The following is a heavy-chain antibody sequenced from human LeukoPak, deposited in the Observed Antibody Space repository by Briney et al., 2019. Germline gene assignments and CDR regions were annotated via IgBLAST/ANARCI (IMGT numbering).Heavy chain of an antibody. Sequence: GASLRLSCAASGFTFSSYAMSWVRQAPGKGLEWVSAISGSGGSTYYADSVKGRFTISRDNSKNTLYLQMNSLRAEDTAVYDCAKDQYQLLYETWGQGTLVTVSS. V-gene: IGHV3-23*01. D-gene: IGHD2-2*02. CDR1: GFTFSSYA. CDR2: ISGSGGST. CDR3: AKDQYQLLYET. J-gene: IGHJ5*02.